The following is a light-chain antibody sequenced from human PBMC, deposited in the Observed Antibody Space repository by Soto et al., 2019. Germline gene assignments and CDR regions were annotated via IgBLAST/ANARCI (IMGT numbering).Light chain of an antibody. Sequence: QSVLTQPPSASGTPGQRVTISCSGSSSNIGSNYVYWYQQLPGTAPKLLIYRNNQRPSGVPDRFSGSKSGTSASLAISGLRSEDEADYYSAAWDDSLSAYYVFGTGTKLTVL. CDR1: SSNIGSNY. CDR2: RNN. J-gene: IGLJ1*01. V-gene: IGLV1-47*01. CDR3: AAWDDSLSAYYV.